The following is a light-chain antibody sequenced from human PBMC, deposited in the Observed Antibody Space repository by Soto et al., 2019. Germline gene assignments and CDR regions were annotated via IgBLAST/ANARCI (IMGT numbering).Light chain of an antibody. V-gene: IGKV1-5*01. CDR2: DAS. CDR3: QQYNTYWT. Sequence: IQMTQSPSTLSASVGDRVTITCRASQSIDRWLAWYQQRPGKAPELLIYDASILQGGVPSRFSGSGSGTEFTLSISSLQPGDFATYYCQQYNTYWTFGQGTKVDIK. J-gene: IGKJ1*01. CDR1: QSIDRW.